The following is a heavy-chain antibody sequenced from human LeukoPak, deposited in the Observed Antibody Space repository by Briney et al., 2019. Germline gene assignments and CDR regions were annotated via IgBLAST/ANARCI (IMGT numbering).Heavy chain of an antibody. CDR1: GFTFSSYA. J-gene: IGHJ4*02. CDR3: ARGRSGSYYDY. Sequence: GGSLRLSCAASGFTFSSYAMSWVRQAPGKGLEWVSAISASGGSTYYADSVKGRFTISRDNSKNTLYLQMNSLRAEDTAVYYCARGRSGSYYDYWGQGTLVTVSS. CDR2: ISASGGST. D-gene: IGHD3-10*01. V-gene: IGHV3-23*01.